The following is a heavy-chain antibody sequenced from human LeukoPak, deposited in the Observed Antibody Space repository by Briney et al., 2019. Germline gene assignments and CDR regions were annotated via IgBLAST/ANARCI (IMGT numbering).Heavy chain of an antibody. J-gene: IGHJ1*01. V-gene: IGHV4-34*01. CDR3: ARVVQSTDSSGFYLPEYFQH. CDR1: GGSFSGYY. CDR2: TYHSGST. Sequence: PSETLSLTCAVYGGSFSGYYWSWIRQPPGKGLECIGSTYHSGSTYYNPSLKSRVTISVDTSKNQFSLKLRSVTAADTAVYYCARVVQSTDSSGFYLPEYFQHWGQGTLVTVSS. D-gene: IGHD3-22*01.